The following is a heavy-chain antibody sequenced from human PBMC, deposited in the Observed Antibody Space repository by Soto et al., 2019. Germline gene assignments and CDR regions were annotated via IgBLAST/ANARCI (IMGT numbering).Heavy chain of an antibody. J-gene: IGHJ4*02. D-gene: IGHD2-21*01. Sequence: GGSLRLSCTTSGFTFGDYAMSWLRQAPGKGPECLGFIRSEAFGGTAEYAASVKGTLTIPIDVSKSTAYLQMDSLKTDDTAVYYCARDASTSDRWGFSDNWGQGTRVTVSS. CDR3: ARDASTSDRWGFSDN. CDR1: GFTFGDYA. CDR2: IRSEAFGGTA. V-gene: IGHV3-49*03.